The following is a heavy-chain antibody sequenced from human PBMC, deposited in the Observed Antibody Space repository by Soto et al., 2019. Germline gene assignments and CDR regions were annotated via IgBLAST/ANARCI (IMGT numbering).Heavy chain of an antibody. Sequence: ASVKVSCKVSGYTLTELSMHWVRQAPGKGLEWMGGFDPEDGETIYAQKFQGRVTMTEDTSTSTAYMELSSLRSEDTAVYYCARDDYGGNLDAFDIWGQGTMVTVSS. CDR1: GYTLTELS. J-gene: IGHJ3*02. D-gene: IGHD4-17*01. V-gene: IGHV1-24*01. CDR2: FDPEDGET. CDR3: ARDDYGGNLDAFDI.